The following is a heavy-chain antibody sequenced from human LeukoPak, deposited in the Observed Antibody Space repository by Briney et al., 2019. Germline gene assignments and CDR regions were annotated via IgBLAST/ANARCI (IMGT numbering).Heavy chain of an antibody. D-gene: IGHD6-6*01. CDR1: GYTFTAYY. CDR2: ISPNSGGT. J-gene: IGHJ4*02. CDR3: ARDYSSSPPRTFDH. V-gene: IGHV1-2*02. Sequence: ASVKVSCKASGYTFTAYYIHWVRQAPGRGLEWMGWISPNSGGTNYAPKFQGRVTMTRDTSISTAYMELSSLRSDDTAVYYCARDYSSSPPRTFDHWGRGTLATVSS.